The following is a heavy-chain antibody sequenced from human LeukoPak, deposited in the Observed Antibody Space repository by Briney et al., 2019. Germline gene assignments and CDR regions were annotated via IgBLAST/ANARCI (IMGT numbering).Heavy chain of an antibody. V-gene: IGHV4-4*09. J-gene: IGHJ6*03. D-gene: IGHD6-13*01. CDR3: AIRSSSSPASDYYYYMDV. Sequence: SETLSLTCTVSGGSISSYYWSWIRQPPGKGLEWIGYIYTSGSTNYNPSLKSRVTISVDTSKNQFSLRLSSVTAADTAVYYCAIRSSSSPASDYYYYMDVWGKGATVTVSS. CDR2: IYTSGST. CDR1: GGSISSYY.